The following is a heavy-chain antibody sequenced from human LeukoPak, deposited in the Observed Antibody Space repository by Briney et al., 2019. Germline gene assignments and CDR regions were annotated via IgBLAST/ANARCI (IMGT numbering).Heavy chain of an antibody. D-gene: IGHD6-13*01. CDR3: AFGQQQLEGSIDY. CDR1: GYTFTGYY. CDR2: INPNSGGT. J-gene: IGHJ4*02. Sequence: ASVKVSCKASGYTFTGYYMHWVRPAPGQGLEWMGWINPNSGGTNYAQKFQGRVTMTRDTSISTAYMELSRLRSDDTAVYYCAFGQQQLEGSIDYWGQGTLVTVSS. V-gene: IGHV1-2*02.